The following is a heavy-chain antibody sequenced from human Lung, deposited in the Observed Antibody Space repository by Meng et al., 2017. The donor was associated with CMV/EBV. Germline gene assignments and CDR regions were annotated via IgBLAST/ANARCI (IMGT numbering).Heavy chain of an antibody. CDR1: GYTFTNYG. V-gene: IGHV1-18*01. CDR3: ARVEVGITSGDY. D-gene: IGHD1-7*01. J-gene: IGHJ4*02. CDR2: ISAYNGNT. Sequence: QTQLVQHGGEVKKPGASVKVSCKASGYTFTNYGITWVRQAPGQGLEWMGWISAYNGNTNYAPTLQGRVTMTTDTSTSTAYMVLGSLRSDDTAVYYCARVEVGITSGDYWGQGTLVTVSS.